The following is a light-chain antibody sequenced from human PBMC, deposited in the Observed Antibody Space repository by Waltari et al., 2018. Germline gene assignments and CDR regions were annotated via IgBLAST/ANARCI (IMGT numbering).Light chain of an antibody. J-gene: IGKJ5*01. CDR1: QSFLNSNGYNY. CDR3: MQGLQRPPIT. Sequence: DIVITQSPLSLPVTPGEPASIPSRSSQSFLNSNGYNYLHGYLQKPGQSPQLLIYLGSNRASGVPDRFSGSGSGTDVTLKISRVEAEDVGVYYCMQGLQRPPITFGQGTRLEIK. V-gene: IGKV2-28*01. CDR2: LGS.